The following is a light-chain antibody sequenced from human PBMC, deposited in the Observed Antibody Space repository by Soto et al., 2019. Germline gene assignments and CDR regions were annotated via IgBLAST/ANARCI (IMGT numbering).Light chain of an antibody. Sequence: EIVLTQSPGTLSLSPGERATLSCRASQSVSSSYLVWHQQEPGQAPRLLIYGASTRATGIPPRFSGRGSGTEFTLTITSLQSEDFAVYFCQQYNDRLWTFGQGTKVDIK. J-gene: IGKJ1*01. CDR2: GAS. CDR3: QQYNDRLWT. V-gene: IGKV3-15*01. CDR1: QSVSSSY.